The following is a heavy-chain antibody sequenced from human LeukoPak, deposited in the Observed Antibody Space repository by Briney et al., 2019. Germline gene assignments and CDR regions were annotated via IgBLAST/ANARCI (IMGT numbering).Heavy chain of an antibody. Sequence: GGSLRLSCAASGFTFSSYSMNWVRQAPGKGLEWVSYISSSSSTIYYADSVKGRFTISRDNAKNSLYLQMNSLRAEDTAVYYCARGNCSSASCYTDFDYWGQGTLVTVSS. CDR1: GFTFSSYS. CDR2: ISSSSSTI. D-gene: IGHD2-2*02. CDR3: ARGNCSSASCYTDFDY. V-gene: IGHV3-48*04. J-gene: IGHJ4*02.